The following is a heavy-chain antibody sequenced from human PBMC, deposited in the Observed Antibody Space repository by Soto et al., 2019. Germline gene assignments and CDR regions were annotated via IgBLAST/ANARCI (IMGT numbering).Heavy chain of an antibody. Sequence: PSETLSLTCTVSGGSISSSSYYWGWIRQPPGKGLEWIGSIYYSGSTYYNPSLKSRVTISVDTSKNQFSLKLSSVTAADTAVYYCARRTERGLGYSGYDWFDPWGQGTLVTVSS. CDR2: IYYSGST. CDR1: GGSISSSSYY. D-gene: IGHD5-12*01. CDR3: ARRTERGLGYSGYDWFDP. J-gene: IGHJ5*02. V-gene: IGHV4-39*01.